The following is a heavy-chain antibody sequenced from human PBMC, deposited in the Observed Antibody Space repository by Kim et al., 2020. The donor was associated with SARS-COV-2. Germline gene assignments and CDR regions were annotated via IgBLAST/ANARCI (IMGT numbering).Heavy chain of an antibody. Sequence: GGSLRLSCAASGFTFSDSPMHWVRQASGKGLEWVGRIRSKANSYATVYAASVRGRFIISRDDSKNTAYLQMNSLKTEDTAVYYCTRIPGTPFAFWDAFD. CDR3: TRIPGTPFAFWDAFD. CDR1: GFTFSDSP. D-gene: IGHD1-1*01. J-gene: IGHJ3*02. V-gene: IGHV3-73*01. CDR2: IRSKANSYAT.